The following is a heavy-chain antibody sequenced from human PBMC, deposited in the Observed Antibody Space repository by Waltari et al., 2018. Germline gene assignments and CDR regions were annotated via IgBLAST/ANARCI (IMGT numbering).Heavy chain of an antibody. D-gene: IGHD2-21*02. CDR1: AVTVSNNY. V-gene: IGHV3-53*01. CDR3: ARNQVETALGY. CDR2: IYSGGTT. Sequence: EVQLVESGGGLIQPGGSLRLYWVAPAVTVSNNYMTWLRQAPGKGLELVSLIYSGGTTYYADSVRGRFTISRDGSKNTVYLQMNSLRAEDTAVYFCARNQVETALGYWGQGTLVTVSS. J-gene: IGHJ4*02.